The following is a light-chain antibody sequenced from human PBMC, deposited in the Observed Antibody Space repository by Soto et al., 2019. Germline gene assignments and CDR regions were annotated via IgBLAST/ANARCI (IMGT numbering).Light chain of an antibody. J-gene: IGLJ2*01. Sequence: QSALTQPPSASGSPGQSVTFSCTGTSSDVGNYNYVSWYQQYPGKAPKLMIYEVNKRPSGVPDRFSGSKSGNTASLTVSGLQAEDEADYYCTSYAAGKNVVFGGGTKVTVL. CDR3: TSYAAGKNVV. CDR1: SSDVGNYNY. V-gene: IGLV2-8*01. CDR2: EVN.